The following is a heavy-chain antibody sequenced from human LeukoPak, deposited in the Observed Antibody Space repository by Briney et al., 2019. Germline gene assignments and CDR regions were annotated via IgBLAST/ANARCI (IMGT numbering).Heavy chain of an antibody. Sequence: GASVKVSCKASGYTFTSYAMNWVRQAPGQGLEWMGWINTNTGNPTYAQGFTGRFVFSLDTSVSTAYLQISSLKAEDTAVYYCARELDQWAAAAPGYWGQGTLVTVSS. CDR3: ARELDQWAAAAPGY. CDR1: GYTFTSYA. D-gene: IGHD6-13*01. CDR2: INTNTGNP. V-gene: IGHV7-4-1*02. J-gene: IGHJ4*02.